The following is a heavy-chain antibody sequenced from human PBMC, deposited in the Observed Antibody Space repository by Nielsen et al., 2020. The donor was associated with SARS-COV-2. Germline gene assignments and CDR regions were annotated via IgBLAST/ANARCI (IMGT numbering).Heavy chain of an antibody. Sequence: GGSLRLSCAASGFTFSSYALSWVRQAPGKGLEWVSGISGSGGGTYYADSVKGRFTISRDNSKNTLYLQMNSLRAEDTAVYYCARAPGLYGSGSPYYMDVWGKGTTVTVSS. V-gene: IGHV3-23*01. CDR2: ISGSGGGT. D-gene: IGHD3-10*01. J-gene: IGHJ6*03. CDR1: GFTFSSYA. CDR3: ARAPGLYGSGSPYYMDV.